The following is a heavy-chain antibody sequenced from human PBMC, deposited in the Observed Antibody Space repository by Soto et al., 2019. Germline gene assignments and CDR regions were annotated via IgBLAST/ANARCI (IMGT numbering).Heavy chain of an antibody. J-gene: IGHJ6*02. V-gene: IGHV4-59*02. Sequence: QVQLQESGPGLVKPSETLSLTCTVSGDSVTTAYWSWIRRPPGKSLEYIGFIYNGGSPNYNPSLDSRVTISPDTSKNQFSPKSSPVTAADTSVYYCARGEWFLRGYGMDVWGRGTAVPVS. D-gene: IGHD3-3*01. CDR1: GDSVTTAY. CDR3: ARGEWFLRGYGMDV. CDR2: IYNGGSP.